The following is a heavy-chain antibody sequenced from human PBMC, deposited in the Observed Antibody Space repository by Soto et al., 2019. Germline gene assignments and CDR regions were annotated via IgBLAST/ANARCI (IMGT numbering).Heavy chain of an antibody. CDR2: IYYTGST. J-gene: IGHJ6*02. D-gene: IGHD2-2*01. Sequence: SETLSLTCSVSGGSITSGDYYWSWICQPPGRGLEWIGYIYYTGSTYYNPSLQSRFTISGDTANNQLSLKVNSVGAADTAVYYCARGGYELLYAMDVWGQGTTVTVSS. CDR1: GGSITSGDYY. V-gene: IGHV4-30-4*01. CDR3: ARGGYELLYAMDV.